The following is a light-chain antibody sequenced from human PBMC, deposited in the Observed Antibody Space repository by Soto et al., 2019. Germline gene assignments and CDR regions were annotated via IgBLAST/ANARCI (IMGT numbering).Light chain of an antibody. CDR1: SSDIGAYNY. V-gene: IGLV2-8*01. CDR3: SSYAGSNDRWV. CDR2: EVS. J-gene: IGLJ3*02. Sequence: QSALTQPPSASGSPGQSVTISCTGTSSDIGAYNYVSWYQQHPGKAPKLMIHEVSKRPSGVPDRFSGSKSGNTASLTVSGLQAEDEADYYCSSYAGSNDRWVFGGGTKVPLL.